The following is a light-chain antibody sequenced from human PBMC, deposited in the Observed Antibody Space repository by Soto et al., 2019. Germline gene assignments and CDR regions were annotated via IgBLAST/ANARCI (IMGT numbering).Light chain of an antibody. CDR1: QTISNW. J-gene: IGKJ1*01. CDR2: KAS. Sequence: IHMTQSPSTLSASVGDRVTITCQASQTISNWLAWYQQKPGKAPKLLIYKASTLESGVPSRFSGSGSGTEFTLTISSLQPEDFATYYCQQYNSYSQTFGQGTKVDIK. CDR3: QQYNSYSQT. V-gene: IGKV1-5*03.